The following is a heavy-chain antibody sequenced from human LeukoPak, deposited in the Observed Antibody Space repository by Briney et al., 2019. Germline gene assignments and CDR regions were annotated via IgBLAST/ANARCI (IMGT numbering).Heavy chain of an antibody. D-gene: IGHD3-10*01. CDR1: GFSFTTYW. V-gene: IGHV5-51*01. CDR3: ARLTMVRGVIIS. CDR2: IYPGDSDT. Sequence: GESLRISCQGSGFSFTTYWIGWVRQMPGKGLEWMGIIYPGDSDTRYSPSFQGQVTISADKSISTAYLQWSSLKASDTAMYYCARLTMVRGVIISWGQGTMVTVSS. J-gene: IGHJ3*01.